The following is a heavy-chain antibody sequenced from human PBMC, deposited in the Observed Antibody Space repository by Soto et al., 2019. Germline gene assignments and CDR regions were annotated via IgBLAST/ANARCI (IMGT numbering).Heavy chain of an antibody. D-gene: IGHD2-15*01. V-gene: IGHV1-69*02. Sequence: KVSCKASGGTFSSYTISWVRQAPGQGLEWMGRIIPILGIANYAQKFQGRVTITADKSTSTAYMELSSLRSEDTAVYYCARNGLGCSGGSCYHSTIWFDPWGQGTLVTVSS. CDR2: IIPILGIA. J-gene: IGHJ5*02. CDR1: GGTFSSYT. CDR3: ARNGLGCSGGSCYHSTIWFDP.